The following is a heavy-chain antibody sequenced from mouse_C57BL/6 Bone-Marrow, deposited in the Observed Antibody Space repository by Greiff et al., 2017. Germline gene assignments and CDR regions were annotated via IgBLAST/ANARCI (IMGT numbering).Heavy chain of an antibody. V-gene: IGHV2-2*01. Sequence: QVQLQQSGPGLVQPSQSLSITCTVSGFSLTSYGVHWVRQSPGKGLEWLGVIWSGGSTDYNAAFISRRSISKDNSKSQVFFKMNSLQADDTAIYYCASSMITTAGDYFDYWGQGTTLTVSS. D-gene: IGHD2-4*01. CDR2: IWSGGST. CDR3: ASSMITTAGDYFDY. CDR1: GFSLTSYG. J-gene: IGHJ2*01.